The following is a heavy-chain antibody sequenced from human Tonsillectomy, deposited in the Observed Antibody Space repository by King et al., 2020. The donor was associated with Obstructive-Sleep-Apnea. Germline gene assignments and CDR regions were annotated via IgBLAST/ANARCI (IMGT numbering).Heavy chain of an antibody. CDR3: ARKSPYNSSPPGWFDP. V-gene: IGHV1-2*02. Sequence: VQLVESGAEVKKPGASVKVSCKASGYLFIGYYIHWVRQAPGQGLEWMGWSNPNSGGTHYAQKFQGRVTMTRDTSISTAYMELSGLTSDDTAVYYCARKSPYNSSPPGWFDPWGQGTLVTVSS. CDR2: SNPNSGGT. J-gene: IGHJ5*02. D-gene: IGHD6-13*01. CDR1: GYLFIGYY.